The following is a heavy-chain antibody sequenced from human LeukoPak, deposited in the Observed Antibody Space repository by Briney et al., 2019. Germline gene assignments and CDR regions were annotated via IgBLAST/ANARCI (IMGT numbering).Heavy chain of an antibody. D-gene: IGHD5-12*01. V-gene: IGHV1-18*01. CDR3: ARAPRYSGYDSNWFDP. CDR1: GGTFTSYG. Sequence: ASVKVSCKASGGTFTSYGISWVRQAPGQGLEWMGWISAYNGNTNYAQKLQGRVTMTTDTSTSTAYMELRSLRSDDTAVYYCARAPRYSGYDSNWFDPWGQGTLVTVSS. J-gene: IGHJ5*02. CDR2: ISAYNGNT.